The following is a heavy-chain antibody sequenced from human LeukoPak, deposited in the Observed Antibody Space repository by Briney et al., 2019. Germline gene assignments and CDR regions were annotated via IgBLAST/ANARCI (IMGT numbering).Heavy chain of an antibody. Sequence: ASVKVSCQASGYSFTAYYLHWVRQAPGQGLEWMGYIDPNSGGTNYAQKSQGKVTMPRDTSISTAYMDLTNLRPDDTAVYYCARGHVGGCYRVDYWGQGTLVTVSS. CDR3: ARGHVGGCYRVDY. J-gene: IGHJ4*02. CDR1: GYSFTAYY. CDR2: IDPNSGGT. V-gene: IGHV1-2*02. D-gene: IGHD1-26*01.